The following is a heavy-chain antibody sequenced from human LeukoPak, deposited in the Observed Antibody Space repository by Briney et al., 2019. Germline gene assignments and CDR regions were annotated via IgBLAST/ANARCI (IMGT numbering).Heavy chain of an antibody. J-gene: IGHJ5*02. V-gene: IGHV4-34*01. CDR3: ARHYYDSSGYYNWFDP. CDR1: GGSFSGYY. Sequence: SETLSLTCAVYGGSFSGYYWSWIRQPPGKGLEWIGEINHSGSTNYNPSLKSRVTISVDTSKNQFSLKLSSVTAADTAVYYCARHYYDSSGYYNWFDPWGQGTLVTVSS. CDR2: INHSGST. D-gene: IGHD3-22*01.